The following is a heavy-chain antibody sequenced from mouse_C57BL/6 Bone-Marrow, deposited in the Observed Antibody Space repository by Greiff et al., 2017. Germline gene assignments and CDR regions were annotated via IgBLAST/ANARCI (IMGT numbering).Heavy chain of an antibody. V-gene: IGHV3-1*01. Sequence: EVQLQESGPGMVKPSQSLSLTCTVTGYSITSGYDWHWIRHFPGNKLEWMGYISYSGSTNYNPSLKSRISITHDTSKNHFFLKLNSVTTEDTATYDCARGAETGPKLAYRGQGTMGTVSS. CDR1: GYSITSGYD. CDR3: ARGAETGPKLAY. J-gene: IGHJ2*01. CDR2: ISYSGST.